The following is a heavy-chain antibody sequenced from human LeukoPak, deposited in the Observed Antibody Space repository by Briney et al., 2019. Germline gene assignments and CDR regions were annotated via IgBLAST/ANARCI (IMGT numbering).Heavy chain of an antibody. J-gene: IGHJ4*02. D-gene: IGHD6-6*01. CDR1: GGTFSSYA. CDR3: ARGVPYSSSSPPRY. Sequence: GASVKVSCKASGGTFSSYAISWVRQAPGQGLEWMGGIIPIFGTANYAQKFQGRVTITADESTSTAYMELSSLRSEDTAVYYCARGVPYSSSSPPRYWGQGTLVTVSS. V-gene: IGHV1-69*13. CDR2: IIPIFGTA.